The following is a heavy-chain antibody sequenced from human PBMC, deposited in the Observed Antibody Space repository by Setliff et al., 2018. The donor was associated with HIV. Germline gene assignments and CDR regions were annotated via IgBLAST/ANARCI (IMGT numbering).Heavy chain of an antibody. D-gene: IGHD6-19*01. J-gene: IGHJ4*02. V-gene: IGHV1-69*05. CDR1: GGTFSSYA. CDR3: ARVSDSGWYFDY. Sequence: GASVKVSCKASGGTFSSYAISWVRQAPGQGLEWMGGIIPIFGTANYAQKFQGRVTITTGESTSTAYMELSSLRSEDTAVYYCARVSDSGWYFDYWGQGTLVTVSS. CDR2: IIPIFGTA.